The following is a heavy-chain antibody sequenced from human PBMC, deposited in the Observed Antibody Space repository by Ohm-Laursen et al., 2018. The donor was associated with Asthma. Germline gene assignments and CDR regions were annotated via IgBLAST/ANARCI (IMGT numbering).Heavy chain of an antibody. CDR3: ARDRPLYWYFDL. Sequence: SLRLSCAASGFTFSSYAMSWVRQAPGKGLEWVSVIYSGGSTYYADSVKGRFTISRDNSKNTLYLQMNSLRAEDTAVYYCARDRPLYWYFDLWGRGTLVTVSS. V-gene: IGHV3-53*01. CDR2: IYSGGST. J-gene: IGHJ2*01. CDR1: GFTFSSYA.